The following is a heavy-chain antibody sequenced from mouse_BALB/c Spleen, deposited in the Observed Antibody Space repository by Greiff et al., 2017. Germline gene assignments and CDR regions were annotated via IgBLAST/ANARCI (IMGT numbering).Heavy chain of an antibody. D-gene: IGHD2-10*02. Sequence: EVKVVESGGGLVKPGGSLKLSCAASGFTFSSYAMSWVRQTPEKRLEWVASISSGGSTYYPDSVKGRFTISRDNARNILYLQMSSLRSEDTAMYYCAREKYGNYDGFDYWGQGTTLTVSS. V-gene: IGHV5-6-5*01. J-gene: IGHJ2*01. CDR3: AREKYGNYDGFDY. CDR1: GFTFSSYA. CDR2: ISSGGST.